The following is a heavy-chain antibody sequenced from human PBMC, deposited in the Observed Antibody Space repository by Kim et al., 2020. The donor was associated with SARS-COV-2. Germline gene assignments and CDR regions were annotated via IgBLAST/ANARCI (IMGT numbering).Heavy chain of an antibody. D-gene: IGHD6-13*01. J-gene: IGHJ5*02. V-gene: IGHV3-48*02. CDR1: GFTFSSYS. CDR2: ISSSSSTI. Sequence: GGSLRLSCAASGFTFSSYSMNWVRQAPGKGLEWVSYISSSSSTISYADSVKGRFTISRDNAKNSLYLQMSSLIDGDTAVYYCARGRIAALFDPWGQGTLVTVSS. CDR3: ARGRIAALFDP.